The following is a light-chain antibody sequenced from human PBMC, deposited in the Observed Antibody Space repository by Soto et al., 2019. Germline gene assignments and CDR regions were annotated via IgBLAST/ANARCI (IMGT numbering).Light chain of an antibody. CDR3: QQYNSSPVT. V-gene: IGKV1-5*03. CDR1: QSISSW. Sequence: DIQMTQSPSTLSASVGDGVTITCRASQSISSWLAWYQQKPGKAPKLLIYKASSLESGVPSRFSGSGSGTEFTLTISSLQPDDFATYYCQQYNSSPVTFGQGTKVEIK. CDR2: KAS. J-gene: IGKJ1*01.